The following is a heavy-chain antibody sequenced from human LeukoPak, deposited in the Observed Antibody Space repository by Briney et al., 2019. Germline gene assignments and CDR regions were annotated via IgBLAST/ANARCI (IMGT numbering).Heavy chain of an antibody. J-gene: IGHJ4*02. D-gene: IGHD3-22*01. Sequence: ASVKVSCKASGYTFTSYGISWVRQAPGQGLEWMGWINPNNGGTNYAQKFQGRVTMTRDTSISTAYMELSRLRSDDTAVYYCAREVDYYDTSDYFPLGYWGQGTLVTVSS. CDR1: GYTFTSYG. CDR2: INPNNGGT. CDR3: AREVDYYDTSDYFPLGY. V-gene: IGHV1-2*02.